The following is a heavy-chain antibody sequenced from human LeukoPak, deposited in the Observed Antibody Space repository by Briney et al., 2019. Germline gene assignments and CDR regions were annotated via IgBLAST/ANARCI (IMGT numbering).Heavy chain of an antibody. J-gene: IGHJ5*02. CDR3: AKGSGSGWYGWFAP. CDR1: GFAFSSYW. D-gene: IGHD6-19*01. V-gene: IGHV3-23*01. CDR2: IDASGGNT. Sequence: PGGSLRLSCAASGFAFSSYWMYWVRQAPGKGLEWVSSIDASGGNTYYADSVKGRFTISRDNSKNTFYLQMDTLRADDTAVYYCAKGSGSGWYGWFAPWGQGALVTVSS.